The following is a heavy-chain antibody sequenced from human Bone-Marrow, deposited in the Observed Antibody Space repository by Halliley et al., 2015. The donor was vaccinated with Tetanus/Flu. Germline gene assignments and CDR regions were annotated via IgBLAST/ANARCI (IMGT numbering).Heavy chain of an antibody. CDR3: VRERRVYYFYGLDV. Sequence: IGYFYYDWPPSYNPSRKSRVAISVDTSNNQSSLKMSSVTPADTAVYYCVRERRVYYFYGLDVWGQGTTVPVSS. V-gene: IGHV4-59*01. J-gene: IGHJ6*02. CDR2: FYYDWPP.